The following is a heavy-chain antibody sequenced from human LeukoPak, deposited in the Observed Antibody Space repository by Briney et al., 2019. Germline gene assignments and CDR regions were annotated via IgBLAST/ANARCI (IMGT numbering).Heavy chain of an antibody. V-gene: IGHV3-48*01. CDR2: VRSRPSTI. CDR1: GFTFTSYS. D-gene: IGHD7-27*01. CDR3: VRDDHWGFDS. J-gene: IGHJ4*02. Sequence: PGGSLRLSCAASGFTFTSYSMNWVRQAPGKGLEWVSYVRSRPSTIYYADSVKGRFTISRDDAKNSLYLQMNSLRAEDTAIYYCVRDDHWGFDSWGQGTQVTVSS.